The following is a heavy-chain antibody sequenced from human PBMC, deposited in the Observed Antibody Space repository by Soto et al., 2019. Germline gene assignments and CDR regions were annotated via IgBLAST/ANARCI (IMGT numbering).Heavy chain of an antibody. J-gene: IGHJ4*02. CDR1: GGSVSSGSYY. V-gene: IGHV4-61*01. CDR2: IYYSGST. Sequence: SETLSLTCTVSGGSVSSGSYYWSWIRQPPGKGLEWIGYIYYSGSTNYNPSLKSRVTISVDTSKNQFSLKLSSVTAADTAVYYCAGSRSLTRWGQGTLVTVSS. CDR3: AGSRSLTR. D-gene: IGHD3-10*01.